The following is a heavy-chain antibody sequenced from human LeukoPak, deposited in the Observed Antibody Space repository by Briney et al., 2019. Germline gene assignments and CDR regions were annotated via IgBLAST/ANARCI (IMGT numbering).Heavy chain of an antibody. Sequence: GGSLRLSCAASGFDFYAYEMNWVRQAPGKGLEWVAYFAGSDTTTYYADSVKGRFTISRDNAKNSQYLQMNSLRAEDTALYYCTTLGYHLDSWGQGTLVTVSS. CDR3: TTLGYHLDS. D-gene: IGHD3-22*01. CDR1: GFDFYAYE. CDR2: FAGSDTTT. J-gene: IGHJ4*02. V-gene: IGHV3-48*03.